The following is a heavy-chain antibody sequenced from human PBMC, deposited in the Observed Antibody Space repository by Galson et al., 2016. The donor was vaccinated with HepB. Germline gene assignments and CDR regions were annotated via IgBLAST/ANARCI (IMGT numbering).Heavy chain of an antibody. CDR1: GDSVSSNSAT. V-gene: IGHV6-1*01. Sequence: CAISGDSVSSNSATWNWIRLSPSRGLEWLGRTYYRAKWYNDYAVSVKSRITINPDTSKNQFSLLLNSVTPEDTAVYYCARAFPGGNFDSWGQGTLVTVSS. J-gene: IGHJ4*02. CDR3: ARAFPGGNFDS. CDR2: TYYRAKWYN. D-gene: IGHD3-3*02.